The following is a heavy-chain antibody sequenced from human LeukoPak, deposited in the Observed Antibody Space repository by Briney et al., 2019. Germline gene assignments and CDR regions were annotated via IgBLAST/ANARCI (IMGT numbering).Heavy chain of an antibody. CDR1: GFSLTTSGVC. CDR2: IDWDDDK. D-gene: IGHD6-19*01. J-gene: IGHJ4*02. Sequence: SGPTLVNPTQSLTLTSAFFGFSLTTSGVCVTWIRQPPGKALEWLARIDWDDDKYYSASLKTRLTISKDTSKNQVVLTMTNLDPVDTATFYCARALAVEGGSSFDYWGQGTLVTVSS. V-gene: IGHV2-70*11. CDR3: ARALAVEGGSSFDY.